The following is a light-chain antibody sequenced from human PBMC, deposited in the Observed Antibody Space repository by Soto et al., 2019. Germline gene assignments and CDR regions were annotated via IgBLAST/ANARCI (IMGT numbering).Light chain of an antibody. Sequence: PATLSLSPGERATLSCRASQSVSSYLAWYQQKPGQAPRLLIYDASNRATGIPARFSGSGSGTDFTLTISSLEPEDFAVYYCQQRRNWHPGLGGGTKADIK. CDR3: QQRRNWHPG. J-gene: IGKJ4*01. CDR1: QSVSSY. CDR2: DAS. V-gene: IGKV3-11*01.